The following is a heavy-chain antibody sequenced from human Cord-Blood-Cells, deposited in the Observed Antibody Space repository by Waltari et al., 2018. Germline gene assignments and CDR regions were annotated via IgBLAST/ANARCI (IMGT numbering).Heavy chain of an antibody. CDR2: IYYSGST. CDR3: ARHGMTTKDWYFDL. D-gene: IGHD4-4*01. V-gene: IGHV4-39*01. Sequence: QLQLQESGPGLVKPSETLSLTCTVSGGSISSSSYYWGWLRQPPGKGLEWIGSIYYSGSTYYNPSLKSRVTISVDTSKNQFSLKLSSVTAADTAVYYCARHGMTTKDWYFDLWGRGTLVTVSS. J-gene: IGHJ2*01. CDR1: GGSISSSSYY.